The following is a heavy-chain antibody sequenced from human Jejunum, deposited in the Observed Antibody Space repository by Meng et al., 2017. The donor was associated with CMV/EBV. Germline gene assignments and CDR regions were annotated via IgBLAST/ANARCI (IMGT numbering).Heavy chain of an antibody. CDR3: AKAPSGGWNYFFYFDN. V-gene: IGHV3-9*01. D-gene: IGHD1-7*01. Sequence: NFPEYAMHWVRQVPGKGLEWVAGISWNSGSVGYGDSVKGRFTISRDNSRNSLYLQMNSLSAEDTALYYCAKAPSGGWNYFFYFDNWGQGTRVTVSS. CDR2: ISWNSGSV. J-gene: IGHJ4*02. CDR1: NFPEYA.